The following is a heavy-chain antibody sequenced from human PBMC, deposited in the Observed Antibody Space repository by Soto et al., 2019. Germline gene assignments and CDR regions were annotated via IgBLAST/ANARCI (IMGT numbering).Heavy chain of an antibody. CDR3: AKGGSSIAARSCLGSCYYGMDV. Sequence: PGGSLRLSCASSGFTFSSYAMSWVRQAPGKGLEWVSAISGSGGSTYYADSVKGRFTISRDNSKNTLYLQMNSLRAEDTAVYYCAKGGSSIAARSCLGSCYYGMDVWGQGTTVTVSS. J-gene: IGHJ6*02. CDR1: GFTFSSYA. CDR2: ISGSGGST. V-gene: IGHV3-23*01. D-gene: IGHD6-6*01.